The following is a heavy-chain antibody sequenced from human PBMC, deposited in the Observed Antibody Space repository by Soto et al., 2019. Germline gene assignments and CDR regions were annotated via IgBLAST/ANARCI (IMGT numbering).Heavy chain of an antibody. CDR2: IIPIFGPA. Sequence: SVKVSCKASGGTFSSYAISWVRQAPGQGLEWMGGIIPIFGPANYAQKFQGRVTITADESTSTAYMELSSLRSEDTAVYYCARGGTVYSYYYYYYGMDVWGQGTTVTVS. V-gene: IGHV1-69*13. J-gene: IGHJ6*02. CDR1: GGTFSSYA. D-gene: IGHD4-17*01. CDR3: ARGGTVYSYYYYYYGMDV.